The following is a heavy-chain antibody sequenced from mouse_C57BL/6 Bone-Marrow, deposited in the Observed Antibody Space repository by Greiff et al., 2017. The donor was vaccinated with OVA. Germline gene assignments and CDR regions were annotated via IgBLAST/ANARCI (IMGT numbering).Heavy chain of an antibody. D-gene: IGHD2-1*01. J-gene: IGHJ2*01. Sequence: EVKLVESGGDLVKPGGSLKLSCAASGFTFSSYGMSWVRQTPDKRLEWVATISSGGSYTYYPDSVKGRFTISRDNAKNTLYLQRSSLKSEDTAMYYCARHGGNYYFDYWGQGTTLTVSS. CDR2: ISSGGSYT. V-gene: IGHV5-6*01. CDR3: ARHGGNYYFDY. CDR1: GFTFSSYG.